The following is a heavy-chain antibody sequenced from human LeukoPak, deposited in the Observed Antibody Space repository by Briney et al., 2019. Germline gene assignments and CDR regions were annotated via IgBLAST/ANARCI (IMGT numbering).Heavy chain of an antibody. J-gene: IGHJ4*02. CDR1: GGTFSSYA. V-gene: IGHV1-69*13. CDR2: IIPIFGTA. CDR3: ARTRVVPAARYFDY. D-gene: IGHD2-2*01. Sequence: SVKVSCKASGGTFSSYAISWVRQAPGQGLEWMGGIIPIFGTANYAQKFQGRVTITADESTSTAYMELSSLRSEDTAVYYCARTRVVPAARYFDYWGQGTLVTVSS.